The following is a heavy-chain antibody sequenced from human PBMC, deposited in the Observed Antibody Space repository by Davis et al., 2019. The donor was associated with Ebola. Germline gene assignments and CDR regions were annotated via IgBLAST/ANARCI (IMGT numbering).Heavy chain of an antibody. Sequence: ASVKVSCKASGYTFTSYGISWVRQAPGQGLEWMGWISAYNGNTNYAQKFQGRVTMTRNTSISTAYMELSSLRSEDTAVYYCARGPSRLEVYYYYGMDVWGQGTTVTVSS. V-gene: IGHV1-18*04. J-gene: IGHJ6*02. D-gene: IGHD1-1*01. CDR3: ARGPSRLEVYYYYGMDV. CDR2: ISAYNGNT. CDR1: GYTFTSYG.